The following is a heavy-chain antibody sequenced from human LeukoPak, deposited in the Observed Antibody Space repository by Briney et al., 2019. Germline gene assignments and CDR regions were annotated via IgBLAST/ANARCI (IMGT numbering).Heavy chain of an antibody. J-gene: IGHJ3*02. V-gene: IGHV3-30-3*01. D-gene: IGHD6-6*01. Sequence: GGSLRLFCAASGFTFSSYAMHWVRQAPGKGLEWVAVISYDGSNKYYADSVKGRFTISRDNSKNTLYLQMNSLRAEDTAVYYCARDRAVLSSPAAFDIWGQGTMVTVSS. CDR1: GFTFSSYA. CDR3: ARDRAVLSSPAAFDI. CDR2: ISYDGSNK.